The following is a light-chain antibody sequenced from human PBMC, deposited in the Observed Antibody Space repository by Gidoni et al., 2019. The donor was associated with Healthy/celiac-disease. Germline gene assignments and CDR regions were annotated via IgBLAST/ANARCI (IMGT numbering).Light chain of an antibody. CDR1: QDISNY. CDR2: DAS. J-gene: IGKJ4*01. Sequence: EIQMTQSPSSLSASVGDRVTITCQASQDISNYLNWYQQKPGKAPKLLIYDASNLETGVPSRFSGSGSGTDFTFTISSLQPEDIATYYCQQYDNLPRLTFGGGTKVEIK. V-gene: IGKV1-33*01. CDR3: QQYDNLPRLT.